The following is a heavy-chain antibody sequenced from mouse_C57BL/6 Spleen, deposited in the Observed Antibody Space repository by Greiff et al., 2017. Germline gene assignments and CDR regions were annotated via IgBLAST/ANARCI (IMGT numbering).Heavy chain of an antibody. D-gene: IGHD2-9*01. Sequence: QVQLKESGPGLVAPSQSLSITCTVSGFSLTSYGVHWVRQPPGKGLEWLVVIWSDGSTTYNSALKSRLSISKDNSKSQVFLKMNSLQTDDTAMYYCAREGSYYGYDESAMDYWGQGTSVTVSS. CDR1: GFSLTSYG. J-gene: IGHJ4*01. V-gene: IGHV2-6*03. CDR2: IWSDGST. CDR3: AREGSYYGYDESAMDY.